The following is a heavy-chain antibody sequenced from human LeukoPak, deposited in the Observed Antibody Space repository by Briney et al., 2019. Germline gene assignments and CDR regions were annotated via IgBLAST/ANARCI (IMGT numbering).Heavy chain of an antibody. Sequence: ASVKVSCKASGYTFTSYGISWVRQAPGQGLEWMGWISAYNGNTNYAQKFQGRVTMTTDTSTSTAYTELRSLRSDDTAVYYCARDGSPRVDTAMVAPLRGYWGQGTLVTVSS. J-gene: IGHJ4*02. CDR3: ARDGSPRVDTAMVAPLRGY. V-gene: IGHV1-18*01. CDR2: ISAYNGNT. CDR1: GYTFTSYG. D-gene: IGHD5-18*01.